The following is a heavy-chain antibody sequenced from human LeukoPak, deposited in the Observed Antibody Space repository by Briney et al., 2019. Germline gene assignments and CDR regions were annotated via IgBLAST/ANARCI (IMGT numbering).Heavy chain of an antibody. J-gene: IGHJ4*02. Sequence: GRSLRLSCAASGFTFSSYAMHWVRQAPGKGLEWVAVISYDGSNKYYADSVKGRFTISRDNSKNTLYLQMNSLRAEDTAVYYCARGLLAYCGGDCYSHFDYWGQGTPVTVSS. CDR1: GFTFSSYA. D-gene: IGHD2-21*02. CDR2: ISYDGSNK. CDR3: ARGLLAYCGGDCYSHFDY. V-gene: IGHV3-30-3*01.